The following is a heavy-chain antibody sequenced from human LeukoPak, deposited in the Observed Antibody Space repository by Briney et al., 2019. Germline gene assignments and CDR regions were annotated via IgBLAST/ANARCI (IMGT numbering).Heavy chain of an antibody. V-gene: IGHV4-4*07. D-gene: IGHD2-2*01. J-gene: IGHJ5*02. CDR3: ARSGIVVVPAAIRWFDP. CDR1: GGSISSYY. Sequence: KPSETLSLTCTVSGGSISSYYWSWIRQPAGKGLEWIGRIYTSGSTNYNPSLKSRVTMSVDTSKNQFSLKLNSVTAADTAVYYCARSGIVVVPAAIRWFDPWGQGTLVTVSS. CDR2: IYTSGST.